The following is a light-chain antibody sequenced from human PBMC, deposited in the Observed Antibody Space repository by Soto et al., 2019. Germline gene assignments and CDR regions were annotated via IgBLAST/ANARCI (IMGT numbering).Light chain of an antibody. V-gene: IGKV1-5*01. J-gene: IGKJ1*01. CDR3: QQYKHYTLT. CDR2: DAS. CDR1: QRVDRY. Sequence: DIQMTQSPSTLYASVGARVSITCRASQRVDRYLAWYQKKPGKAPQLLIYDASRLESGVPSRFSGSGSGTEFTLTISSLQPDDFTTFYCQQYKHYTLTFGQGTKVDIK.